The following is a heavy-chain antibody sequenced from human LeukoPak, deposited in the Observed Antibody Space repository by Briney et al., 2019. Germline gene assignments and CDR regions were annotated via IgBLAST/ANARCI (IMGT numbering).Heavy chain of an antibody. J-gene: IGHJ4*02. D-gene: IGHD3-3*01. CDR2: ISGSGGST. Sequence: GGSLRLSCAASGFTFSSYWMHWARQAPGKGLEWVSAISGSGGSTYYADSVKGRFTISRDNSKNTLYLQMNSLRAEDTAVYYCAKDRVFGVVIDSYFDYWGQGTLVTVSS. CDR3: AKDRVFGVVIDSYFDY. V-gene: IGHV3-23*01. CDR1: GFTFSSYW.